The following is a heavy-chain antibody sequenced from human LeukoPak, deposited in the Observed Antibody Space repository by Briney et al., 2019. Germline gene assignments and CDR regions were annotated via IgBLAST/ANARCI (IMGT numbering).Heavy chain of an antibody. Sequence: GGSLRLSCAASGFTFSSYWMSWVRQAPEKGLEWVANIKSDGSDKYYVDSVKGRFTISRDNAKNSLYLQMNSLRAEDTAIYYCARASAVAGTRDYWGQGTLVTVSS. CDR1: GFTFSSYW. CDR3: ARASAVAGTRDY. D-gene: IGHD6-19*01. J-gene: IGHJ4*02. CDR2: IKSDGSDK. V-gene: IGHV3-7*01.